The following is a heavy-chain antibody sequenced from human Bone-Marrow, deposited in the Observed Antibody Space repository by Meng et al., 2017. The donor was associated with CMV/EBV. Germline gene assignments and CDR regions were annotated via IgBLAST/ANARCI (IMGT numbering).Heavy chain of an antibody. V-gene: IGHV3-15*01. J-gene: IGHJ6*02. D-gene: IGHD2-2*01. CDR2: IKSESDGGTT. CDR3: TTTSLGYCSSTSCQKNYYYYSYGMDV. Sequence: GGSLMILCEASGSTFRQGCRSWARQTRGKGLEWVGRIKSESDGGTTDYAAPVKGRFTISRDDSKKTLYLQMNSLKTEDTAVYYCTTTSLGYCSSTSCQKNYYYYSYGMDVWGPGTTVNVSS. CDR1: GSTFRQGC.